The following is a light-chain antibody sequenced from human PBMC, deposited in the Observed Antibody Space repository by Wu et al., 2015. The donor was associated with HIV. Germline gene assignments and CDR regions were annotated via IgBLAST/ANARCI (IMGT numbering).Light chain of an antibody. J-gene: IGKJ5*01. V-gene: IGKV3D-15*01. CDR1: QSVSSN. CDR3: QQYGASPIT. CDR2: EAY. Sequence: ETVMTQSPATLSVSPGERATLSCRASQSVSSNLAWYQQRPGQAPRLLMYEAYKRAPGTPDRFIGSGSGTEFTLTIDRLEPEDFAIYFCQQYGASPITFGQGTRLEI.